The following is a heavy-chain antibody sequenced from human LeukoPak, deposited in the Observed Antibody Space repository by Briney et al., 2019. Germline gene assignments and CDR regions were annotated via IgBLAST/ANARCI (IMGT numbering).Heavy chain of an antibody. V-gene: IGHV3-23*01. CDR1: GFTFSSYA. CDR3: AKCRRVSDTAMVTGMDS. Sequence: QPGGSLRLSCAASGFTFSSYAMSWVRQAPGKGLEWVSAISGSGGSTYYADSVKGRFTISRDNSKNTLYLQMNSLRAEDTAVYYCAKCRRVSDTAMVTGMDSWGQGTLVTVSS. J-gene: IGHJ5*02. CDR2: ISGSGGST. D-gene: IGHD5-18*01.